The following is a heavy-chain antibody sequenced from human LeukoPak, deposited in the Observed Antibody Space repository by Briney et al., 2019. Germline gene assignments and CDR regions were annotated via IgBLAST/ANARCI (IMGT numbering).Heavy chain of an antibody. D-gene: IGHD4-17*01. Sequence: GGSLRLSCAASGFTFSSYWISWVRQAPGKGLEWVANIKQDGSEKYYVDSVKGRFTISRDNAKNSLYLQMNSLRAEDTAVYYCARSAVTTIDALDIWGQGTMVTVSS. CDR2: IKQDGSEK. CDR1: GFTFSSYW. V-gene: IGHV3-7*01. J-gene: IGHJ3*02. CDR3: ARSAVTTIDALDI.